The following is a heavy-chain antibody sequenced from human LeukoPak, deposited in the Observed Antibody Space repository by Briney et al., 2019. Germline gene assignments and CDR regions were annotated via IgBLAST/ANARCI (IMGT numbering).Heavy chain of an antibody. D-gene: IGHD6-13*01. J-gene: IGHJ4*02. CDR2: IYYSGST. Sequence: SETLSLTCTVSGGSISSSSYYWSWIRQPPGKGLEWIGYIYYSGSTYYNPSLKSRVTISVDTSKNQFSLKLSSVTAADTAVYYCARDGISAGLDYWGQGTLVTVSS. CDR3: ARDGISAGLDY. CDR1: GGSISSSSYY. V-gene: IGHV4-30-4*08.